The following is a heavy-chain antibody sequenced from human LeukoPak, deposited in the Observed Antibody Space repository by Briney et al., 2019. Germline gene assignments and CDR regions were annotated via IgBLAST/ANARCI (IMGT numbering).Heavy chain of an antibody. CDR2: ISSSGSTI. CDR3: ARELYYDSSGYYYLDY. J-gene: IGHJ4*02. CDR1: GFTFSDYY. D-gene: IGHD3-22*01. Sequence: GGSLRLSCAASGFTFSDYYMSWIRQAPGKGLEWVSYISSSGSTIYYADSVKGRFTISRDNAKNSLYLQMNSLRAEDTAVYYCARELYYDSSGYYYLDYWGQGTLVTVSS. V-gene: IGHV3-11*01.